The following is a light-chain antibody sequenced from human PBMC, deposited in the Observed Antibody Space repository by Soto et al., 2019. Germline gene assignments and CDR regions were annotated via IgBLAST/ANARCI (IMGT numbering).Light chain of an antibody. CDR3: QQRSNWPPIT. CDR2: GAS. Sequence: EIVLTQSPGTLSLSPGERATLSCRASQRVGSNYLAWYQQKPGQPPRLLIYGASTRATGIPARFSGSGSGTEFTLTISSLQSEDFAVYYCQQRSNWPPITFGQGTRLEIK. CDR1: QRVGSN. V-gene: IGKV3-15*01. J-gene: IGKJ5*01.